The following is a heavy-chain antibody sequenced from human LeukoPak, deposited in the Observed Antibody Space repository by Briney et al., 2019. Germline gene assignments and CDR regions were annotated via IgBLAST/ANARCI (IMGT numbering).Heavy chain of an antibody. CDR3: PRAPAVFYYYYGMDV. D-gene: IGHD1-14*01. Sequence: ASVNVSCKASGYTFTSYDINCVRQASGQGLEWMGWMNPNSGNTGYAQNFQGRVTMTRYTSISTAYSELSRLRSEDTAVYYCPRAPAVFYYYYGMDVWGQGTTVTVSS. J-gene: IGHJ6*02. CDR2: MNPNSGNT. V-gene: IGHV1-8*01. CDR1: GYTFTSYD.